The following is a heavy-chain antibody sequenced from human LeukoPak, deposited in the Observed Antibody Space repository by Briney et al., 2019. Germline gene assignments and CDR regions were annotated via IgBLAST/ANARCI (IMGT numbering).Heavy chain of an antibody. J-gene: IGHJ4*02. CDR1: GGSISSYY. V-gene: IGHV4-59*01. CDR2: IYYSGST. CDR3: ARELPGTGPFDS. D-gene: IGHD6-13*01. Sequence: PSETLSLTCSVSGGSISSYYWSWIRQPPGKGLEWIGYIYYSGSTTYNPSLKSRVTISVDTSKNQFSLKLSSVTAADTAVYYCARELPGTGPFDSWGQGTLATVSS.